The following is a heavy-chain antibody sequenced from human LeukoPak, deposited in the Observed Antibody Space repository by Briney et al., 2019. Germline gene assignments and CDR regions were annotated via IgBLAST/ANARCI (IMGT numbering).Heavy chain of an antibody. Sequence: SETLSLTCTVSGGSISSYYWSWIRQPAGKGLEWIGRIYTSGSTNYNPSLKSRVTMSVDSSKNQFSLKLSSVTAADTAVYYCARAGLVNWNQYYLDYWGQGTLVTVSS. CDR1: GGSISSYY. J-gene: IGHJ4*02. CDR2: IYTSGST. D-gene: IGHD1-1*01. CDR3: ARAGLVNWNQYYLDY. V-gene: IGHV4-4*07.